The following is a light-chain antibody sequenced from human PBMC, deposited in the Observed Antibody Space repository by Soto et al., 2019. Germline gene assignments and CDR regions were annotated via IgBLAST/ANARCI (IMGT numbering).Light chain of an antibody. CDR1: KLGDRY. V-gene: IGLV3-1*01. CDR2: QDT. CDR3: QVWGSNTVV. J-gene: IGLJ2*01. Sequence: SYELTQTPSVSVSPGQTASITCSGDKLGDRYACWYQQKPGQSPVLVIYQDTKRPSGIPERFSGSNSGNTATLTISGTQAMDEADYFCQVWGSNTVVFGGGTKVTVL.